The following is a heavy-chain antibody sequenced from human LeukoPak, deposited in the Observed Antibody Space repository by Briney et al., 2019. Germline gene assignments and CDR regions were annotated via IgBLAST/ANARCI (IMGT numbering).Heavy chain of an antibody. CDR2: IYYSGST. V-gene: IGHV4-59*08. D-gene: IGHD6-13*01. J-gene: IGHJ4*02. CDR1: GGSISSYY. CDR3: ARHADSSSWYSDY. Sequence: PSETLSLTCTVSGGSISSYYWSWIRQPPGKGLEWIGYIYYSGSTNYNPSLKSRVTISVDTSKNQFSQKLSSVTAADTAVYCCARHADSSSWYSDYWGQGTLVTVSS.